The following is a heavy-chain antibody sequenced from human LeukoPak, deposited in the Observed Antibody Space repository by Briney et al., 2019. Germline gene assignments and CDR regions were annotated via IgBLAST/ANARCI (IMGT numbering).Heavy chain of an antibody. CDR1: GFIVSNNY. D-gene: IGHD1-26*01. Sequence: GGSLRLSCAASGFIVSNNYMSWARQAPGKGLEWVSIISSRGTTYYADSVKGRFTISRDNSQNTLYLQMNSLRAEDTAVYYCATRGRSGYYYGMDVWGQGTTVTLSS. CDR2: ISSRGTT. V-gene: IGHV3-66*01. J-gene: IGHJ6*02. CDR3: ATRGRSGYYYGMDV.